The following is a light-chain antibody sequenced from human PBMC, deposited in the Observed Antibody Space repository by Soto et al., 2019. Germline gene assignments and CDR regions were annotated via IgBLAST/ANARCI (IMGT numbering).Light chain of an antibody. CDR2: AAS. Sequence: DIRMTQSPVSLSASVGDTVTLTCRASQDISNFLTWLQQRPGQAPKLLIYAASTLETGVPSKFSGSESGSGTEFTLTITNLQPEDFATYFCLQSYTFPFTFGPGTRVELK. V-gene: IGKV1-39*01. J-gene: IGKJ3*01. CDR3: LQSYTFPFT. CDR1: QDISNF.